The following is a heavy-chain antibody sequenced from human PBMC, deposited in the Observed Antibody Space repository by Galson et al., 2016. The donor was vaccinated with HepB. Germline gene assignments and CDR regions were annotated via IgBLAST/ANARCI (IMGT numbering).Heavy chain of an antibody. Sequence: SETLSLTCSVSGGSITSSDWWSWVRQPPGKGLEWIAEIHYNGRPNHSPSLKSRVTISVDKSRNQFSLKLSSVTAAETAVYYCARGELALGFDYWGQGALVTVSS. CDR3: ARGELALGFDY. D-gene: IGHD3-10*01. CDR1: GGSITSSDW. J-gene: IGHJ4*02. CDR2: IHYNGRP. V-gene: IGHV4/OR15-8*01.